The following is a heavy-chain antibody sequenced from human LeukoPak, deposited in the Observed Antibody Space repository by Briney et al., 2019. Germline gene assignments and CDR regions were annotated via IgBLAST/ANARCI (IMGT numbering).Heavy chain of an antibody. V-gene: IGHV3-15*07. J-gene: IGHJ4*02. CDR1: GFTFTSAW. Sequence: GGSLRLSCGASGFTFTSAWMNWVRQAPEKGLEWVGRIKSKADGETTDYAAPVKGRFTFSRDDSKNMLYLQMNGLKSEDTAVYYCSTLTSRYLPDSWGQGTLVTVSS. CDR3: STLTSRYLPDS. D-gene: IGHD3-9*01. CDR2: IKSKADGETT.